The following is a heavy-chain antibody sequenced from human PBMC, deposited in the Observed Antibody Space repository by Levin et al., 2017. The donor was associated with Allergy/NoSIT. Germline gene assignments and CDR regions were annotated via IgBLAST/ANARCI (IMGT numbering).Heavy chain of an antibody. CDR2: IYPGDSDT. CDR3: ARVPLGYSSSWDLDL. V-gene: IGHV5-51*01. D-gene: IGHD6-13*01. J-gene: IGHJ2*01. Sequence: AASVKVSCKGSGYSFTSYWIGWVRQMPGKGLEWMGIIYPGDSDTRYSPSFQGQVTISADKSISTAYLQWSSLKASDTAMYYCARVPLGYSSSWDLDLWGRGTLVTVSS. CDR1: GYSFTSYW.